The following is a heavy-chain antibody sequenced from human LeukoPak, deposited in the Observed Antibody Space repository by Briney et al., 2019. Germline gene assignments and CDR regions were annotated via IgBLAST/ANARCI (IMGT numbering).Heavy chain of an antibody. CDR3: AGTQGSGSYLDYYYYMDV. Sequence: SETLSLTCTVSGGSISSYYWSWIRQPPGKGLEWIGNIYYSGSTNYNPSLKSRVTISVDTSKNQFSLKLSSVTAADTAVYYCAGTQGSGSYLDYYYYMDVWGKGTTVTVSS. D-gene: IGHD3-10*01. CDR2: IYYSGST. J-gene: IGHJ6*03. CDR1: GGSISSYY. V-gene: IGHV4-59*01.